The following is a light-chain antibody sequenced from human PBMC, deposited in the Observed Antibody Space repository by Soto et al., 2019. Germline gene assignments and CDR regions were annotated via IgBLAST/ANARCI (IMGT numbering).Light chain of an antibody. CDR2: SDN. J-gene: IGLJ3*02. Sequence: QSVLTQPPSVSGAPGQRVTISCTGSSSNIGAGYAVHWYQHLPGAAPKLLIYSDNSRPSGVPDRFSGSKSGTSASLAITGLRPEDEADYYCASWDDSLNGWVFGGGTKLTVL. CDR3: ASWDDSLNGWV. V-gene: IGLV1-40*01. CDR1: SSNIGAGYA.